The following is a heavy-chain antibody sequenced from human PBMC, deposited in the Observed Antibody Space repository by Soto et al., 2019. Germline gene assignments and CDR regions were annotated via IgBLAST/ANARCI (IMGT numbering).Heavy chain of an antibody. V-gene: IGHV4-59*01. CDR2: IYYSGST. D-gene: IGHD3-10*01. CDR3: ARGLQYYHGSDNYYYYGMDV. CDR1: GGSISSYY. J-gene: IGHJ6*02. Sequence: SETLSLTCTVSGGSISSYYWSWIRQPPGKGLEWIGYIYYSGSTNYNPSLKSRVTISVDTSKNQFSLKLSSVTAADTAVYYCARGLQYYHGSDNYYYYGMDVWGQGTTVTVSS.